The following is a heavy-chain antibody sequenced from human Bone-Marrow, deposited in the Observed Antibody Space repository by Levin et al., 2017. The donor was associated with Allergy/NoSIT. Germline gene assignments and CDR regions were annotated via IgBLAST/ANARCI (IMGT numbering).Heavy chain of an antibody. CDR3: VRDVIAVASVGDY. D-gene: IGHD6-19*01. J-gene: IGHJ4*02. CDR1: GYNFTSHG. CDR2: ISGYNGDT. Sequence: ASVKVSCKTSGYNFTSHGIAWVRQAPGQGLEWMGWISGYNGDTNYAQKFQHRVTMTTDTSANTAYMELRSLTSDDTAVYYCVRDVIAVASVGDYWGQGTLVTVSS. V-gene: IGHV1-18*01.